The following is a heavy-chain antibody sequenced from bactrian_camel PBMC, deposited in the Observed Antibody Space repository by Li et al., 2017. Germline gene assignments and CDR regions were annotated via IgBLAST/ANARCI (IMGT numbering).Heavy chain of an antibody. CDR3: AVARTYEETWYVNGFGY. CDR2: IDSAGST. CDR1: GYTWTTDC. J-gene: IGHJ6*01. D-gene: IGHD2*01. V-gene: IGHV3S53*01. Sequence: HVQLVESGGGSVQPGGSLRLSCVASGYTWTTDCMGWFRQAPGKEREGVATIDSAGSTSYADSVKGRFTISQALANNTVYLQMNDLNPEDTAMYNCAVARTYEETWYVNGFGYWGQGTQVTVS.